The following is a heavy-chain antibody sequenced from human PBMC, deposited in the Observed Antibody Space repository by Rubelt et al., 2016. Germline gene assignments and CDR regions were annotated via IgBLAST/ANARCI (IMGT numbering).Heavy chain of an antibody. J-gene: IGHJ5*02. D-gene: IGHD6-19*01. CDR2: ILYTGTT. Sequence: QVQLQESGPGLVKPSEILSLTCTVSGGSIIPYCWSWIRQPPGKGLEWIGYILYTGTTDYNPSLKDRVTIYVDTSKSQFSLKLSSGTAAETAMYYCAKVGGIAGTGTSNWHDPWGQGTLVTVSS. CDR3: AKVGGIAGTGTSNWHDP. V-gene: IGHV4-59*12. CDR1: GGSIIPYC.